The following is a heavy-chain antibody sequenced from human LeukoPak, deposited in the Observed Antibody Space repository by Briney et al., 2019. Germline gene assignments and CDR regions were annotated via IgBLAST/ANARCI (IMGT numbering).Heavy chain of an antibody. CDR3: ARGGGYHYDSSGFYSGGGY. J-gene: IGHJ4*02. D-gene: IGHD3-22*01. CDR1: GYTFTRYY. Sequence: ASVKVSCKASGYTFTRYYMHWVRQAPGQGLEWMGMINPSGGDTTYAQKLQGRVTMTRDTSTSTVYMELSSLRSEDTAVYYCARGGGYHYDSSGFYSGGGYWGQGTLVTVSS. CDR2: INPSGGDT. V-gene: IGHV1-46*01.